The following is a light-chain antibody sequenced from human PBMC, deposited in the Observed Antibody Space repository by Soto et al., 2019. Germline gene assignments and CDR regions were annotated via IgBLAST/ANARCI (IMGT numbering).Light chain of an antibody. CDR2: RNN. J-gene: IGLJ7*01. CDR1: RSNIRSNS. Sequence: QSVLTQPPSASGTPGQRVTISCSGSRSNIRSNSVYWYQQFPGTAPKLLIYRNNQRPSGVPDRFSGSKSGTSASLAISGLRPEDEADYYCAAWDDSLSGAVFGGGTQLTVL. CDR3: AAWDDSLSGAV. V-gene: IGLV1-47*01.